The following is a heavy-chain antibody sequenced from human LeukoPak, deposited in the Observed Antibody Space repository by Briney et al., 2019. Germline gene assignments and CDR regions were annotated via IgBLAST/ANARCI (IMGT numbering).Heavy chain of an antibody. V-gene: IGHV4-59*11. Sequence: SETLSLTCTVSGGSISSHYWSWIRQPPGKGLEWIGYIYYSGSTNYNPSLKSRVTISVDTSKNQFSPKLSSVTAADTAVYYCARDRPTYDILTGYYRAEYFQHWGQGTLVTVSS. CDR3: ARDRPTYDILTGYYRAEYFQH. CDR1: GGSISSHY. D-gene: IGHD3-9*01. J-gene: IGHJ1*01. CDR2: IYYSGST.